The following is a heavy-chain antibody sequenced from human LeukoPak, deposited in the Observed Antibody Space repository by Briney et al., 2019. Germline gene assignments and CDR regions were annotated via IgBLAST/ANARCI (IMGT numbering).Heavy chain of an antibody. J-gene: IGHJ4*02. CDR2: MNPDSGDT. Sequence: GASVKVSCKASGYNFNDSDINWVRQATGQGLEWMGWMNPDSGDTGYAQKFQGRLTITRHMSSTTAYMELSRLRSDDTAGYYCTRGWDYWGQGTRVTVSS. V-gene: IGHV1-8*03. CDR3: TRGWDY. CDR1: GYNFNDSD.